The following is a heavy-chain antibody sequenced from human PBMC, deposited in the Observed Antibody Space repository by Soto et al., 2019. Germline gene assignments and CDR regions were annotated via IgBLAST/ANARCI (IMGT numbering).Heavy chain of an antibody. CDR3: AGWTIGELSAFDI. Sequence: SETLSLTCTVSGGSISSSSYYWGWIRQPPGKGLERIGSIYYSGSTYYNPSLKSRVTISVDTSKNQFSLKLSSVTAADTAVYYCAGWTIGELSAFDIWGQGTMVTVS. CDR1: GGSISSSSYY. J-gene: IGHJ3*02. D-gene: IGHD3-10*01. CDR2: IYYSGST. V-gene: IGHV4-39*01.